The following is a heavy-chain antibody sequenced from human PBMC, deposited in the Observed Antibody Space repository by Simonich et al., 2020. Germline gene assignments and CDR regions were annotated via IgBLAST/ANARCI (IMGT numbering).Heavy chain of an antibody. CDR2: VDRNGSST. V-gene: IGHV3-74*01. CDR3: ASFNVVPAADAFDI. D-gene: IGHD2-2*01. Sequence: EVQLVESGGGLVQPGGSLRLSCAAPGFTFSSYWMHWVRQAPGKGLVWSSRVDRNGSSTSDADSGKSRFTISRNNAKNTQYQQRNSLRAEDTAVYYCASFNVVPAADAFDIWGQGTMVTVSS. CDR1: GFTFSSYW. J-gene: IGHJ3*02.